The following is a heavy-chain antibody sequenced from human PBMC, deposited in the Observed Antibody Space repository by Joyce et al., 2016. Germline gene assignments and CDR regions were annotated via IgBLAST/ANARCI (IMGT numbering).Heavy chain of an antibody. CDR2: KNQDGSEK. CDR1: GFTFSNYW. CDR3: ARAPGDIVVVPAAPTGFDY. D-gene: IGHD2-2*01. Sequence: EVQLVESGGGLVQPGGSLRLSCAASGFTFSNYWMSWVRQAPGKGLEGVANKNQDGSEKYDVDSVKGRFTISRDNAKNSLYVQMNSLRAGDTAVYYCARAPGDIVVVPAAPTGFDYWGQGTLVTVSS. J-gene: IGHJ4*02. V-gene: IGHV3-7*04.